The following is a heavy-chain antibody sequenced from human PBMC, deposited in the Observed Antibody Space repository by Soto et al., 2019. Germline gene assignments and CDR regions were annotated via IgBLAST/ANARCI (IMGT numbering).Heavy chain of an antibody. V-gene: IGHV4-39*01. CDR2: IYYSGTT. J-gene: IGHJ4*02. Sequence: SETLSLTCTVSGGSISSGGYYWSWIRQHPGKGLEWIGSIYYSGTTYYNPSLKSPVTISVDRSKIQFSLKLSSVTAADTAVYYCARHFSGDYFDYWGQGALVTVSS. CDR3: ARHFSGDYFDY. CDR1: GGSISSGGYY.